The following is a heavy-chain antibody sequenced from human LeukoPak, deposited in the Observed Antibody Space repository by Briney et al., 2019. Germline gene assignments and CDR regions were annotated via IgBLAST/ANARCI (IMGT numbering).Heavy chain of an antibody. CDR1: GYTFTDYY. CDR3: VRGRYWYDA. Sequence: GAAVKVSCKASGYTFTDYYIQWVRQAPGQGPEWMGWIYPQSGGTIYAQKFQGRVTMTRETSISTAYMELSKLKSDDTAVFYCVRGRYWYDAWGKGTLSPSPQ. CDR2: IYPQSGGT. V-gene: IGHV1-2*02. J-gene: IGHJ5*02.